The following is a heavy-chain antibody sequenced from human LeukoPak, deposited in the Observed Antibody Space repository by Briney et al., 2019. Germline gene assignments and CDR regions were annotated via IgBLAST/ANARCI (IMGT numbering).Heavy chain of an antibody. CDR1: GFTFSSHS. CDR3: AKGYDYGDYEGSYFQH. Sequence: GGSLRLSCVASGFTFSSHSMNWVRQAPGQELEWVSSISSSSTYIYYADSVKGRFTISRDNAKNSLYLQMNSLRAEDTALYYCAKGYDYGDYEGSYFQHWGQGTLVTVSS. D-gene: IGHD4-17*01. CDR2: ISSSSTYI. V-gene: IGHV3-21*04. J-gene: IGHJ1*01.